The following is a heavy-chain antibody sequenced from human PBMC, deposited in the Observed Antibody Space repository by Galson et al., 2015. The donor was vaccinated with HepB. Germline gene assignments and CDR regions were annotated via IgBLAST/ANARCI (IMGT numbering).Heavy chain of an antibody. D-gene: IGHD6-13*01. CDR1: GFTFSTYS. V-gene: IGHV3-30-3*01. CDR2: ISYDGSNK. CDR3: ATDGRQLMGPWSWFDR. J-gene: IGHJ5*02. Sequence: SLRLSCAASGFTFSTYSMHWVRQAPGKGLEWVAVISYDGSNKYYAASVKGRLTISRDNSKNTLYLQMRSLRVEDTAMYYCATDGRQLMGPWSWFDRWGQGTLVTVSS.